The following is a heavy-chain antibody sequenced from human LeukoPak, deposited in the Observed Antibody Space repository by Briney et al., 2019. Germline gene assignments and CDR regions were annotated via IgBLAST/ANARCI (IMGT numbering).Heavy chain of an antibody. J-gene: IGHJ4*02. Sequence: PSETLSLTCTVSGVSISSSSYYWDWIRQPPGKGLEWIASIYYTGSTFYNPSLKSRVTISVDTSKNQFSLKLRSVTAADTAAYYCARAEINDYSRYWGQGIPVIVSS. D-gene: IGHD4-11*01. CDR2: IYYTGST. CDR1: GVSISSSSYY. CDR3: ARAEINDYSRY. V-gene: IGHV4-39*07.